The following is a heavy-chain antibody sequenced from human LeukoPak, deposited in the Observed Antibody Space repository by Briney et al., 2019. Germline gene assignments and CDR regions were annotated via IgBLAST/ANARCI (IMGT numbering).Heavy chain of an antibody. V-gene: IGHV4-59*01. J-gene: IGHJ4*02. CDR2: ILYTGST. D-gene: IGHD5-18*01. CDR3: ARRIHFDS. CDR1: GGSISSYY. Sequence: SETLSLTCTVSGGSISSYYWSWIRQPPGKGLEWMGDILYTGSTNYNPSLKSRVTILVDRSKNQFSLKLTSVTAADTAVYSCARRIHFDSWGQGALVTVSS.